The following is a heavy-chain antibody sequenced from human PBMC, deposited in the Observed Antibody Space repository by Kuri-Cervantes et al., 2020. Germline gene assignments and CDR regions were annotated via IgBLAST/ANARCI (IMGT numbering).Heavy chain of an antibody. CDR2: IYYSGST. CDR3: ARGGGGWYFDL. Sequence: GSLRLSCTVSGGSISDSNYNWAWIRQPPGKGLEWIGSIYYSGSTYYNPSLRSRVTISVDTSKNQFSLRLSSVTAADTAVYYCARGGGGWYFDLWGRGTLVTVSS. V-gene: IGHV4-39*07. CDR1: GGSISDSNYN. D-gene: IGHD3-16*01. J-gene: IGHJ2*01.